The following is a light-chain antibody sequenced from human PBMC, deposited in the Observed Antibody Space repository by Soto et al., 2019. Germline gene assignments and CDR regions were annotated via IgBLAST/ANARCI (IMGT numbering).Light chain of an antibody. CDR1: QSVSSNN. V-gene: IGKV3-20*01. Sequence: EIVLTQSPGTLSLSPGEGATLSCRASQSVSSNNLAWYHQKPGQTPRLLIYGASSRATGIRDRFSGSGSGTDFTLTISRLEPEDFAVYYCQQYDNSITFGQGTRLAIE. CDR3: QQYDNSIT. CDR2: GAS. J-gene: IGKJ5*01.